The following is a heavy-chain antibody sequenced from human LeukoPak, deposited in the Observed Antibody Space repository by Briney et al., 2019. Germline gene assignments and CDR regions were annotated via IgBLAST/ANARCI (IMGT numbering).Heavy chain of an antibody. D-gene: IGHD2-21*01. V-gene: IGHV1-69*13. CDR2: IIPIFGTA. J-gene: IGHJ4*02. Sequence: ASVKVSCKASGGTFISYAISWVRQAPGQGLEWMGGIIPIFGTANYAQKFQGRVTITADESTSTAYMELSSLRSEDTAVYYCAREGGVNYFDYWGQGTLVTVSS. CDR1: GGTFISYA. CDR3: AREGGVNYFDY.